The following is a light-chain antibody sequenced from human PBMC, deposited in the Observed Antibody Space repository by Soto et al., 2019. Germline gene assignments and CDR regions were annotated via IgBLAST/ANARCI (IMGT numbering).Light chain of an antibody. CDR3: ASSTSDSLYV. CDR2: KVT. J-gene: IGLJ1*01. CDR1: SSDVGGNKY. Sequence: QSVLTQPASVSGSPGQSITISCTGTSSDVGGNKYFSWYQQYPGKVPKLLINKVTNRPSGVSYRFSGSKSGNTASLTISALLAEDEADYFCASSTSDSLYVFGTGTKVTVL. V-gene: IGLV2-14*01.